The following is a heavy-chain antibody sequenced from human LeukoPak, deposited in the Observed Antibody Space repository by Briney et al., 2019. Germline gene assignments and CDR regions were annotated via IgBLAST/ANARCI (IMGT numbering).Heavy chain of an antibody. CDR2: MYYSGTI. CDR1: GGSISSYY. Sequence: SETLSLTCTVSGGSISSYYWSWIRQPPEKGLEWIGYMYYSGTINCNPSLKSRVTISVDTSKNQFSLKLSSVTAADTAMYYCARAWATDYFDYWGQGTLVTVSS. CDR3: ARAWATDYFDY. V-gene: IGHV4-59*01. J-gene: IGHJ4*02.